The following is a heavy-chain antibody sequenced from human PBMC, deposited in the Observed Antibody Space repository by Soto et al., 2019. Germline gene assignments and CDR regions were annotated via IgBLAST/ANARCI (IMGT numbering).Heavy chain of an antibody. Sequence: QVQLVQSGAGVKKPWASVKVSCKTSGYTFAAYYIHWIRQAPGQGLEWMGWINPTSGDTVYAQNFQDRVTMTRDTSISTAYMELRRLNSDDTAVYYCARDPDYGDYWGYFCDSWGQGTPVTVSS. V-gene: IGHV1-2*02. CDR1: GYTFAAYY. CDR3: ARDPDYGDYWGYFCDS. J-gene: IGHJ4*02. D-gene: IGHD4-17*01. CDR2: INPTSGDT.